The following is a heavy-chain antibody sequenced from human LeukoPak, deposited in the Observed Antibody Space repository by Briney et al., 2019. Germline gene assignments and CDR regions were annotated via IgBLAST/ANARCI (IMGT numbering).Heavy chain of an antibody. Sequence: GRSLRLSCAASGFTFSSYAMHWVRQAPGKGLEWVAVISYDGSDKYYADSVKGRFTISRDNSKNTLYLQMNSLRAEDTAVYYCAREGAVATTYFDYWGQGTLVTVSS. V-gene: IGHV3-30*01. CDR3: AREGAVATTYFDY. CDR1: GFTFSSYA. D-gene: IGHD5-12*01. CDR2: ISYDGSDK. J-gene: IGHJ4*02.